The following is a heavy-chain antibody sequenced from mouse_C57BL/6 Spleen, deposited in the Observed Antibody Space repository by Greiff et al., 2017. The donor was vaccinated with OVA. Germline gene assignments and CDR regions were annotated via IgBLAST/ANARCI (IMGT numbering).Heavy chain of an antibody. V-gene: IGHV2-2*01. D-gene: IGHD1-1*01. Sequence: QVQLKESGPGLVQPSQSLSITCTVSGFSLTSYGVHWVRQSPGKGLEWLGVIWSGGSTDYNAAFISRLSISKDNSKSQVFFKMNSLQADDTAIYYCATLHYYGSSWGFAYWGQGTLVTVSA. CDR3: ATLHYYGSSWGFAY. J-gene: IGHJ3*01. CDR1: GFSLTSYG. CDR2: IWSGGST.